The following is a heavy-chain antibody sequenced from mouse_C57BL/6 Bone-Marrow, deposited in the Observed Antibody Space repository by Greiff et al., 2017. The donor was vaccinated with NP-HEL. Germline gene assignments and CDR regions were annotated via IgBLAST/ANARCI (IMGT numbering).Heavy chain of an antibody. CDR3: ARWDGYDVGFAY. CDR1: GYTFTSYG. D-gene: IGHD2-2*01. J-gene: IGHJ3*01. CDR2: IYPRSGNT. Sequence: QVQLQQSGAELARPGASVKLSCTASGYTFTSYGISWVKQRTGQGLEWIGEIYPRSGNTYYNEKFKGKATLTADKSSSTAYMELRSLTSEDSAVYFCARWDGYDVGFAYWGQGTLVTVSA. V-gene: IGHV1-81*01.